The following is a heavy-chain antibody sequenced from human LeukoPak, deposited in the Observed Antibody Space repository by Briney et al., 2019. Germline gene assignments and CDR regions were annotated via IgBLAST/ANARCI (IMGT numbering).Heavy chain of an antibody. CDR2: STSSGSTT. CDR1: GFTFSDYY. J-gene: IGHJ5*02. D-gene: IGHD5-18*01. Sequence: GSLRLSCAASGFTFSDYYMSWIRQAPGKGLEWISYSTSSGSTTYYADSVKGRFTISRGNAKNTLYLQMNNLRAEDTAVYYCARARYSYGYWFDPWGQGTLVTVSS. CDR3: ARARYSYGYWFDP. V-gene: IGHV3-11*01.